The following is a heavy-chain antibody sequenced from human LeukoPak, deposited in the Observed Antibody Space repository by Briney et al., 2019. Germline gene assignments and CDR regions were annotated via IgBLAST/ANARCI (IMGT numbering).Heavy chain of an antibody. Sequence: SETLSLTCTVSGGSISSYYWSWIRQPAGKGLEWIGRIYTSGSTNYNPSLKSRVTMSVDTSKNQFSLKLSSVTAADTAVYYCAGQALKIAGAHYIIYWGQGTLVTVSS. CDR3: AGQALKIAGAHYIIY. CDR1: GGSISSYY. CDR2: IYTSGST. J-gene: IGHJ4*02. V-gene: IGHV4-4*07. D-gene: IGHD1-26*01.